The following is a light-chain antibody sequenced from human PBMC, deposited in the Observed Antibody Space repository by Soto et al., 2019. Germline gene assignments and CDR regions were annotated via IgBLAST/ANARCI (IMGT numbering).Light chain of an antibody. Sequence: IVLTQSPDTLSLSPGERATLSCRASQSVSSNYLAWYQQKLGQAPRLLIYDASRRATGIPDRFSGSGSGTDFTLTISRLELEDFVVYYCQQYGRSPTFGQGTKVDIK. CDR3: QQYGRSPT. V-gene: IGKV3-20*01. J-gene: IGKJ1*01. CDR1: QSVSSNY. CDR2: DAS.